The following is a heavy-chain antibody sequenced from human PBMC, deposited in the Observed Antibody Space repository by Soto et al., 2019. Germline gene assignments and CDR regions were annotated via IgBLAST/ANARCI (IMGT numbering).Heavy chain of an antibody. D-gene: IGHD2-21*02. CDR3: ARGSTPLLDY. CDR2: IYYSGST. CDR1: GGSISSYY. V-gene: IGHV4-59*01. J-gene: IGHJ4*02. Sequence: SETLSLTCTVSGGSISSYYWSWIRQPPGKGLEWIGYIYYSGSTNYNPSLKSRVTISVDTSKNQFSLKLSSVTAADTAVYYCARGSTPLLDYWGQGTLVTVSS.